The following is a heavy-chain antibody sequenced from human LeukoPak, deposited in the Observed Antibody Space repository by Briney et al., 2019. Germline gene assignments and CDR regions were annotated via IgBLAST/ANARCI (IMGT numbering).Heavy chain of an antibody. D-gene: IGHD4-17*01. Sequence: PGGSVRLSCAATGFTSVNYAMSWVRQAPGKGLEWVSAISGSGGSTYYADSVKGRFTISRDNSKNTLYLQMNSLRAEDTAVYYCAKEGADGGYGDYVDYYYGMDVWGQGTTVTVSS. CDR2: ISGSGGST. CDR1: GFTSVNYA. CDR3: AKEGADGGYGDYVDYYYGMDV. J-gene: IGHJ6*02. V-gene: IGHV3-23*01.